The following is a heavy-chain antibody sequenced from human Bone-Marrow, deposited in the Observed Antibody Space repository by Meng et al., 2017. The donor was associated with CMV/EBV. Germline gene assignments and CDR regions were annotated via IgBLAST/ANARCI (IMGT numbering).Heavy chain of an antibody. Sequence: SETLSLTCTVSGGSISSSTYYWGWIRQPPGKGLEWIGSIYHSGNTYYNPSLKSRVTISVDTSKSQFSLKLSSVTAANTAVYYCARGEVTTSNGFDYWGQGTLVTVSS. CDR2: IYHSGNT. CDR3: ARGEVTTSNGFDY. CDR1: GGSISSSTYY. J-gene: IGHJ4*02. V-gene: IGHV4-39*07. D-gene: IGHD3-22*01.